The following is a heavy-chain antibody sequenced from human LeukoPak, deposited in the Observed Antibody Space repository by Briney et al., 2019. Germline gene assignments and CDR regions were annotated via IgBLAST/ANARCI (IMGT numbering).Heavy chain of an antibody. CDR1: GGSISSSSYC. CDR3: ARAGDTLLWFGELYGYYYYYMDV. V-gene: IGHV4-39*01. Sequence: PSETLSLTCTVSGGSISSSSYCWGWIRQPPGKGLEWIGSIYYSGSTYYNPSLKSRVTISVDTSKNQFSLKLSSVTAADTAVYYCARAGDTLLWFGELYGYYYYYMDVWGKGTTVTVSS. D-gene: IGHD3-10*01. CDR2: IYYSGST. J-gene: IGHJ6*03.